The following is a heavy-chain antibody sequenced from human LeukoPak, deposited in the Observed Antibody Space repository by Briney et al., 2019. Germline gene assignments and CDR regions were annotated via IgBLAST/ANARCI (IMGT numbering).Heavy chain of an antibody. D-gene: IGHD1-26*01. Sequence: PSETLSLTCTVSGGSISSGSYYWSWIRQPAGKGLAWIGRIYTSGSTNYNPSLKSRVTISVDTSKNQFPLKLSSVTAADTAVYYCARRPSGAYYYYYMDVWGKGTTVTVSS. CDR3: ARRPSGAYYYYYMDV. CDR2: IYTSGST. CDR1: GGSISSGSYY. V-gene: IGHV4-61*02. J-gene: IGHJ6*03.